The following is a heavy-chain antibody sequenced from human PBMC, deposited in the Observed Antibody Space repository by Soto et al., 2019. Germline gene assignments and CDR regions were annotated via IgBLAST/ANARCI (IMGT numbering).Heavy chain of an antibody. CDR3: ATASGGDYFDH. CDR2: MYYSGST. D-gene: IGHD4-17*01. Sequence: SETLYLTCTVSGGSISSGGDYWSCIRQHPGKGLEWIGYMYYSGSTYYNPSLKSRVTMSVDTSKNQFSLKLSSVTAADTAVYYCATASGGDYFDHWGQGTLVTVSS. J-gene: IGHJ4*02. CDR1: GGSISSGGDY. V-gene: IGHV4-31*03.